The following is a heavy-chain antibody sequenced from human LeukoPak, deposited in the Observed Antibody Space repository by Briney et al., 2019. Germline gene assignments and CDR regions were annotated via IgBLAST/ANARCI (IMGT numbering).Heavy chain of an antibody. D-gene: IGHD1-14*01. CDR3: AKDFDRNYSLDY. V-gene: IGHV3-30*02. J-gene: IGHJ4*02. CDR1: GFIFSSHG. CDR2: IQNDGRRK. Sequence: PGGSLRLSCAASGFIFSSHGMHWVRQAPGKGLEWLAFIQNDGRRKDYADSVRGRFTISRDSSKNTMYLEMSSPRAEDTAVYYCAKDFDRNYSLDYWGQGTLVTVSS.